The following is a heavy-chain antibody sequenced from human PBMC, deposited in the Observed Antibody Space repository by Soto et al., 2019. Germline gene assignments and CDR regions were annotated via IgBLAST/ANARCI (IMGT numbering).Heavy chain of an antibody. V-gene: IGHV1-46*01. Sequence: EASVKVSCKASGYTFTSYYIHWVRQAPGQGLEWMGIINPLSGSTAYAQKFQGRVTLTRDTSTNTVSMELSSLRSEDTAAYYCARGTWDSSGWYTFPFAYWGQGTVVTVSS. CDR3: ARGTWDSSGWYTFPFAY. J-gene: IGHJ4*02. CDR2: INPLSGST. D-gene: IGHD6-19*01. CDR1: GYTFTSYY.